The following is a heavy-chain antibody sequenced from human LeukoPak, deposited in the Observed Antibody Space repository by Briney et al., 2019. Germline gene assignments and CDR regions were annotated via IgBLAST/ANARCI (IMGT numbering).Heavy chain of an antibody. V-gene: IGHV3-74*01. CDR2: ISSDGSST. J-gene: IGHJ4*02. CDR1: GFSFSNYW. CDR3: ASPPFL. D-gene: IGHD2/OR15-2a*01. Sequence: SGGSLRLSCAAAGFSFSNYWVEWVRQAPGKGLVWVSRISSDGSSTRYADSVKGRFIISRDNAQNMLYLQMDSLRVEDTAVYYCASPPFLWGQGTLVTVSS.